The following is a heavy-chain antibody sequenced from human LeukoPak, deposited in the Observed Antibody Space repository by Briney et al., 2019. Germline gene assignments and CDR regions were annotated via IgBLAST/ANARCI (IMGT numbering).Heavy chain of an antibody. Sequence: GESLKISCKGSGYSFTSYWIGWVRQMPGKGLERMGIIYPGDSDTRYSSSFQGQVTISADKSISTAYLQWSSLKASDTAMYYCARSSSGWYGSIDYWGQGTLVTVSS. D-gene: IGHD6-19*01. CDR2: IYPGDSDT. J-gene: IGHJ4*02. CDR1: GYSFTSYW. V-gene: IGHV5-51*01. CDR3: ARSSSGWYGSIDY.